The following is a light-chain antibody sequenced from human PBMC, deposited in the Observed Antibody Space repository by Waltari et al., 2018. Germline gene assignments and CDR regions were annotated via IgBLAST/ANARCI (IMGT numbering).Light chain of an antibody. J-gene: IGKJ4*01. CDR2: GAS. CDR3: QQYNNWPPA. CDR1: QSVSRN. Sequence: EIVMTQSPATLSVSPGERATPSCRASQSVSRNLAWYQQKPGQAPRLLIYGASTRATGIPARFSGSGSGTEFTLTISSLQSEDFAVYYCQQYNNWPPAFGGGTKVEIK. V-gene: IGKV3-15*01.